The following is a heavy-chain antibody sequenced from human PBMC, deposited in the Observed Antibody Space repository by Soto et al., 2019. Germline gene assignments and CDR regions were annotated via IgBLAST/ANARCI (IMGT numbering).Heavy chain of an antibody. J-gene: IGHJ4*02. CDR1: GFTFSSFN. D-gene: IGHD2-21*02. V-gene: IGHV3-21*01. CDR2: ISTNSKDI. CDR3: AKDSRPFGGDSGHDS. Sequence: EVHLVESGGGLVKPGGSLRLSCAASGFTFSSFNMNWVRQAPGKGLEWVSSISTNSKDIYYAASVKGRFTISRDNANSSLFLQMSGLRAEDTALYYCAKDSRPFGGDSGHDSCGQGTLVSVSS.